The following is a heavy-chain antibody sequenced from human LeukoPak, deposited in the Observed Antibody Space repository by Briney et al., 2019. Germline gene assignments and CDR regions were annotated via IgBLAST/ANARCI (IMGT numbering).Heavy chain of an antibody. CDR2: IWYDGSNK. Sequence: GGSLRLSCAASGFIFKTYAMHWVRQAPGKGLEWVTMIWYDGSNKYYGDSVKGRFTISRDNSQNTVFLQMNSLRVEDTAVYYCAKVDYWSPENYFDSWGQGTLVTVSS. J-gene: IGHJ4*02. V-gene: IGHV3-33*06. D-gene: IGHD1-1*01. CDR3: AKVDYWSPENYFDS. CDR1: GFIFKTYA.